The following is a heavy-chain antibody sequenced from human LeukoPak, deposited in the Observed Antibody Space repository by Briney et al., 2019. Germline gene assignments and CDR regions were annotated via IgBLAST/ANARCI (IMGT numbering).Heavy chain of an antibody. CDR2: IYHSGST. Sequence: TSETLSLTCTVSGYSISSGYYWGWIRQPPGKGLEWIGSIYHSGSTYYNPSLKSRVTISVDTSKNQFSLKLSSVTAADTAVYYCARGGGHYPFDYWGQGTLVTVSS. CDR3: ARGGGHYPFDY. J-gene: IGHJ4*02. CDR1: GYSISSGYY. D-gene: IGHD3-16*01. V-gene: IGHV4-38-2*02.